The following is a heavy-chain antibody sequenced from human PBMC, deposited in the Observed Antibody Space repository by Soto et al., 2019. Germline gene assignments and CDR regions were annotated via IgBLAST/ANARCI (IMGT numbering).Heavy chain of an antibody. CDR2: ISAYNGNT. V-gene: IGHV1-18*04. D-gene: IGHD3-22*01. J-gene: IGHJ3*02. CDR3: ARDYYDSSGYWLDAFDI. Sequence: AAVKVSCKASGYTFTSYGISWVRQAPGQGLEWMGWISAYNGNTNYAQKLQGRVTMTTDTSTSTAYMELRSLRSDDTAVYYCARDYYDSSGYWLDAFDIWGQGTMVTVSS. CDR1: GYTFTSYG.